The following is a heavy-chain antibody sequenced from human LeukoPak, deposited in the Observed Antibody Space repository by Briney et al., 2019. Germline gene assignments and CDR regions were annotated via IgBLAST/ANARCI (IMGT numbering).Heavy chain of an antibody. D-gene: IGHD3-10*01. Sequence: GESLKISCKASGYSFPEYWLGWVRQMPGKGLEWMGTIYPGDSDTRYRPSFQGPVTISADKSISTAYLQWNSLKASDTAVYYCARSDQLRWFGDPRRPYYYGMDVWGQGTTVTVS. CDR2: IYPGDSDT. CDR1: GYSFPEYW. J-gene: IGHJ6*02. V-gene: IGHV5-51*01. CDR3: ARSDQLRWFGDPRRPYYYGMDV.